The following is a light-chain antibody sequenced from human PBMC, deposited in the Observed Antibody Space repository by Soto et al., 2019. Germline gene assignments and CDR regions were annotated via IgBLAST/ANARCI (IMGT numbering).Light chain of an antibody. CDR1: KNDIGVYDF. CDR2: EVV. J-gene: IGLJ1*01. Sequence: QSALTQPPSASGSPGQSVTISCTGTKNDIGVYDFVSWYQHHPGKAPRLIIYEVVQRPSGVPDRFSGSKSGNTASLTVSGLQAADEGDYYCGSITRSSTSVFGTGTKVTVL. V-gene: IGLV2-8*01. CDR3: GSITRSSTSV.